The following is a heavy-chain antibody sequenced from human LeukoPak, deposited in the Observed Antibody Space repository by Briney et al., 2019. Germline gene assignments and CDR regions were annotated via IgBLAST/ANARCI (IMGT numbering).Heavy chain of an antibody. Sequence: ASVKVSCKASGYTFIHYYIHWMRQAPGQGLEWMGWMNPNNGDTKYAQKFQGRVTMTSDTPISTAYMELSRLKSDDTAVYYCARVNAGPDHWGQGTLVTVSS. J-gene: IGHJ4*02. V-gene: IGHV1-2*02. CDR1: GYTFIHYY. CDR2: MNPNNGDT. D-gene: IGHD2-2*01. CDR3: ARVNAGPDH.